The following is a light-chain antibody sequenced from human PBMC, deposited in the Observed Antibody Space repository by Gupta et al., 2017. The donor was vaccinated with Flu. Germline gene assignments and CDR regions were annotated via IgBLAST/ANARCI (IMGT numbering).Light chain of an antibody. CDR3: QQYGSSPRT. V-gene: IGKV3-20*01. CDR1: QSVSSSY. CDR2: GAS. J-gene: IGKJ2*01. Sequence: EIVLTQSPGTLSLLPGERATLSCRASQSVSSSYLAWYQQKPGQAPRLLIYGASSRATGIPDRFSGSGSGTDFTLTISRLEPEEFAVYYCQQYGSSPRTFGQGTKLEIK.